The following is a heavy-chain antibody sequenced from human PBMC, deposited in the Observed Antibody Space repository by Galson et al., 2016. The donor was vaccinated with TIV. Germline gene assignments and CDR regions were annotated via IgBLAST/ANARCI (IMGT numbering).Heavy chain of an antibody. D-gene: IGHD3/OR15-3a*01. CDR2: INPTADGT. J-gene: IGHJ6*03. CDR3: ARGRMDDFLIGRGEWPYYYYYMDV. CDR1: GDIFSYHY. V-gene: IGHV1-46*01. Sequence: SVKVSCKASGDIFSYHYINWVRQAPGQGLEWVGLINPTADGTTYAQNFQGRVTMTRDTSGTTVHMELRSLRSADTAVYCCARGRMDDFLIGRGEWPYYYYYMDVWGKGTTVAVSS.